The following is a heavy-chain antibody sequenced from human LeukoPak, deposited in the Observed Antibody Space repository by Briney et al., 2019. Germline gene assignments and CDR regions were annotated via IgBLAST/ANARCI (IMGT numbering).Heavy chain of an antibody. D-gene: IGHD3-3*01. Sequence: PSETLSLTCTVSGGSISSSLYYWGWIRQPPGKGLEWIGSIYHSGSTYYNPSLKSRVTISVDTSKNQFSLKLSSVTAADTAVYYCARDLCGITICPFDYWGQGTLVTVSS. CDR3: ARDLCGITICPFDY. CDR2: IYHSGST. V-gene: IGHV4-39*07. CDR1: GGSISSSLYY. J-gene: IGHJ4*02.